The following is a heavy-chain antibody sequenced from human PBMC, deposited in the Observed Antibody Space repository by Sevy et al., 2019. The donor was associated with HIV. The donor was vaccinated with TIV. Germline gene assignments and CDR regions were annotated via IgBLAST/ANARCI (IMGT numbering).Heavy chain of an antibody. V-gene: IGHV3-11*04. D-gene: IGHD6-6*01. CDR3: VRVAARGYYYGMDV. J-gene: IGHJ6*02. CDR2: ISSSGSTI. Sequence: GGSLRLSCAASGFTFSDYYMTWIRQAPGKGLEWVSYISSSGSTIYYADSVKGRFTISRDNAKNSLYLQMNSLRAEDTAVYYCVRVAARGYYYGMDVWGQGTTVTFSS. CDR1: GFTFSDYY.